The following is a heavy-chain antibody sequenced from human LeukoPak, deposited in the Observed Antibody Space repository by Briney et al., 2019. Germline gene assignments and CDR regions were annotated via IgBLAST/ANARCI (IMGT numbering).Heavy chain of an antibody. CDR2: IYYSGST. CDR1: GGSISSSSYY. CDR3: ARLLRVTGGSSWFFDL. V-gene: IGHV4-39*01. D-gene: IGHD1-20*01. Sequence: SETLSLTCTVSGGSISSSSYYWGWIRQPPGKGLEWIGSIYYSGSTYYNPSLKSRVTISVDTSKNQFSLKLNSVAAADTAVYYCARLLRVTGGSSWFFDLWGRGTLVTVSS. J-gene: IGHJ2*01.